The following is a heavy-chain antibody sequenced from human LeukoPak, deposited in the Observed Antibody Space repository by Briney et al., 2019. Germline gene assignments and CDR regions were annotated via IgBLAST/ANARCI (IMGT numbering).Heavy chain of an antibody. Sequence: QPGGSLRLSCEASGFTFSSYAMSWVRQAPGKGLEWVSAISGSGGSTYYADSVKGRFTISRDNSKNTLYLQMNSLRAEDTAVYYCANSYYYDSSGYYVGYFQHWGQGTLVTVSS. CDR3: ANSYYYDSSGYYVGYFQH. V-gene: IGHV3-23*01. CDR2: ISGSGGST. D-gene: IGHD3-22*01. CDR1: GFTFSSYA. J-gene: IGHJ1*01.